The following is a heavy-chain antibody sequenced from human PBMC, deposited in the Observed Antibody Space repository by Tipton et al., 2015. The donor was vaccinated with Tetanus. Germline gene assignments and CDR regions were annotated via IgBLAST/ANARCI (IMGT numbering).Heavy chain of an antibody. CDR1: GFTFSSYG. CDR2: ISYDGSNR. CDR3: ARDSGGWSSYYYYGMDV. J-gene: IGHJ6*02. V-gene: IGHV3-30*03. D-gene: IGHD6-19*01. Sequence: SLRLSCAASGFTFSSYGMHWVRQAPGKGLEWVAVISYDGSNRYYADSVKGRFTVSRDNSKNTLYLQMNSPRDEDTAVYYCARDSGGWSSYYYYGMDVWGQGTTVTVSS.